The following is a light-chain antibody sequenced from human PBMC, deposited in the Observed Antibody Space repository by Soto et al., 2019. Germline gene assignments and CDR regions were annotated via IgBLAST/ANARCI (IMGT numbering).Light chain of an antibody. J-gene: IGKJ4*01. CDR3: HQSYNTPLT. CDR1: QSISNY. CDR2: AAS. Sequence: DIQMTQSPSSLSASVGDRVTITCRASQSISNYLNWYQQNPGKAPKLLIYAASSLQSGVPSRFSGSDSGTDFTLTISSLQPEDFATYYCHQSYNTPLTFGGGTKVEIK. V-gene: IGKV1-39*01.